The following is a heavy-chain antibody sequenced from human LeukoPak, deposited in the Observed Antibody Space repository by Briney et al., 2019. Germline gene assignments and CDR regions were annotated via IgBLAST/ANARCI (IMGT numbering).Heavy chain of an antibody. CDR3: ARGHYSPWDHCFDY. D-gene: IGHD5-18*01. Sequence: GGSLKLSCAASGFSFSSYWMNWAGKAPGKGLKWVPNIKQDGSEEYYVDSLKGRFTISRDNAKNSLYLQMNNLRADDTAVYYCARGHYSPWDHCFDYWGQGSLVTVSS. CDR1: GFSFSSYW. CDR2: IKQDGSEE. J-gene: IGHJ4*02. V-gene: IGHV3-7*04.